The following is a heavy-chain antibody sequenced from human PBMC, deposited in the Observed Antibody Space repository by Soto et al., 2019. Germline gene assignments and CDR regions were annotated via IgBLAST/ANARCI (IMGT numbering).Heavy chain of an antibody. CDR1: GFTFSSYS. J-gene: IGHJ4*01. CDR3: ARDQGLRFSEWLLFGHDY. CDR2: ISSSSSTI. D-gene: IGHD3-3*01. Sequence: GGSLRLSCAASGFTFSSYSMNWVRQAPGKGLEWVSYISSSSSTIYYADSVKGRFTISRDNAKNSLYLQMNSLRAEDTAVYYCARDQGLRFSEWLLFGHDYWGHGTLVTSPQ. V-gene: IGHV3-48*01.